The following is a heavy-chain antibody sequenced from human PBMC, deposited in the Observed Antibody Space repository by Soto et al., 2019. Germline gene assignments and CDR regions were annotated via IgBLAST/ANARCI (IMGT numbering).Heavy chain of an antibody. CDR3: ARDTTMITFRGVIRYSGFDP. CDR2: IIPIFGTA. V-gene: IGHV1-69*12. D-gene: IGHD3-16*01. CDR1: GGTFSSYA. J-gene: IGHJ5*02. Sequence: QVQLVQSGAEVKKPGSSVKVSCKASGGTFSSYAISWVRQAPGQGLEWMGGIIPIFGTANYAQKFQGRVTITADESTSTAYMELSSVRAEDTAVYYCARDTTMITFRGVIRYSGFDPWGQGTLVTVSS.